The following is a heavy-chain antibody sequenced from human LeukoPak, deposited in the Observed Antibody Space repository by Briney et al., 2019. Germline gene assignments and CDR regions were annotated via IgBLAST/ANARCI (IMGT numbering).Heavy chain of an antibody. CDR2: IYTSGST. Sequence: SETLSLTCTVSGGSISSYYWSWIRQPAGKGLEWIGRIYTSGSTYYNPSLKSRVTISVDKSKNQFSLKLSSVTAADTAVYYCARSLPGCSGGSCYAWYFDLWGRGTLVTVSS. CDR3: ARSLPGCSGGSCYAWYFDL. D-gene: IGHD2-15*01. CDR1: GGSISSYY. J-gene: IGHJ2*01. V-gene: IGHV4-4*07.